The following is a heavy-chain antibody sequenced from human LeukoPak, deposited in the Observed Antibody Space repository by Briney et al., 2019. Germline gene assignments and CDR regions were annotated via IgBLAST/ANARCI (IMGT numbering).Heavy chain of an antibody. CDR3: ARGRWLLGY. CDR1: GDSISSYY. CDR2: IYYSGST. V-gene: IGHV4-59*01. Sequence: SETLSLTCTVPGDSISSYYWSWIRQPPGKGLEWIGYIYYSGSTNHNPSLKSRVTISVDTSKNQFSLKLSSVTAADTAVYYCARGRWLLGYWGQGTLVTVSS. J-gene: IGHJ4*02. D-gene: IGHD3-22*01.